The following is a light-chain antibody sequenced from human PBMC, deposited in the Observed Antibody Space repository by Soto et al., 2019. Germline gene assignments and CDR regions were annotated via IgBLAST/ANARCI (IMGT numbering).Light chain of an antibody. CDR3: SSYAGSNNYVV. V-gene: IGLV2-8*01. CDR1: SSDVGGYNY. J-gene: IGLJ2*01. CDR2: EVS. Sequence: QSVLTQPPSASGSPGQSVTISCTGSSSDVGGYNYVSWYQQHPGTAPRLIIYEVSKRPSGVPDRFSGSKSGNTASLTVSGLQAEDEGDFYCSSYAGSNNYVVFGGGTKLTVL.